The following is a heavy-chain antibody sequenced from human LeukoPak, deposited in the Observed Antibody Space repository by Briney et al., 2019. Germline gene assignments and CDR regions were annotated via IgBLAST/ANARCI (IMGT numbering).Heavy chain of an antibody. D-gene: IGHD5-12*01. CDR2: INWNGGST. CDR3: ARNYGGYDGTDY. J-gene: IGHJ4*02. CDR1: GFNFDDYG. Sequence: PGGSLRLSCVASGFNFDDYGMSWVRQAPGKGLEWVSGINWNGGSTGYVDSVKGRFTISRDKAKNSLYLQMNSLRAVDTALYYCARNYGGYDGTDYWGQGTLVTVSS. V-gene: IGHV3-20*04.